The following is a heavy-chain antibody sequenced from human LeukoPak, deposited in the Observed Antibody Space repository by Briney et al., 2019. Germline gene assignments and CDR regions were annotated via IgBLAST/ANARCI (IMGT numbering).Heavy chain of an antibody. CDR3: ATKKSLTGYYI. J-gene: IGHJ4*02. D-gene: IGHD3-9*01. CDR1: GFNVISNF. V-gene: IGHV3-53*01. Sequence: PGGSLSLSCAASGFNVISNFISWVRQAPGKGPEWVSVIYSGGTTYYSDSVKGRFTISRDNAKNTLYLQMNSLRAEDTAVYYCATKKSLTGYYIWGQGTLVTVSS. CDR2: IYSGGTT.